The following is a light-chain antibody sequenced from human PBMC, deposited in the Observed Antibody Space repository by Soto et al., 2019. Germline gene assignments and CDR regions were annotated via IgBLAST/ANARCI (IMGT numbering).Light chain of an antibody. CDR1: NSDIGTYIY. J-gene: IGLJ2*01. V-gene: IGLV2-8*01. CDR3: SSYAGVKNFVV. CDR2: EVT. Sequence: QSALTQPPSASGSPGQSVNISCTGTNSDIGTYIYISWYQQHPGKGPKLIIYEVTKRPSGVPDRFSGSKSGNTASLTVSGLQTEDEADHYCSSYAGVKNFVVFGGGTKLTVL.